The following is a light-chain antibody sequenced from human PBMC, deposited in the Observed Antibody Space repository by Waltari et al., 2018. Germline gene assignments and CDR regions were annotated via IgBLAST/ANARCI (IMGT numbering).Light chain of an antibody. CDR1: QSVDNN. Sequence: EVVMTQSPATLSVSPGASATLSCTASQSVDNNLAWYQQKPGQPPRLLIYDASTRATGIPARFSGSGSGAEFTLTISSLQSEDFAIYYCQQYSNWPLWTFGQGTKV. CDR3: QQYSNWPLWT. CDR2: DAS. V-gene: IGKV3-15*01. J-gene: IGKJ1*01.